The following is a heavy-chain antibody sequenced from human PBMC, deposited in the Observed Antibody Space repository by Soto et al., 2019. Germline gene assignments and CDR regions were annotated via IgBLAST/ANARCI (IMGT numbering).Heavy chain of an antibody. Sequence: EVQLVESGGGVVQPGESLRLSCTASGFTFSTYWMHWVRQAPGKGLVWLSRLKGDGSMTDYADSVKGRFTISRDNAENTLYLQMNGLRSDDTAMYYCARDPALHVDTAQKFDYWGQGTLVTVSS. D-gene: IGHD5-18*01. J-gene: IGHJ4*02. CDR3: ARDPALHVDTAQKFDY. CDR2: LKGDGSMT. V-gene: IGHV3-74*01. CDR1: GFTFSTYW.